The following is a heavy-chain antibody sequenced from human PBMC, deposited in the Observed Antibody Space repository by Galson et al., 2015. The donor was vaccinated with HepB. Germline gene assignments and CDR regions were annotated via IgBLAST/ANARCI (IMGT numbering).Heavy chain of an antibody. CDR3: AVRGGSSYGPYFDH. Sequence: SLRLSCAASGFTFSDHYMSWIRQAPGKGLEWLSYISSSGSDTDYSDSVKGRFTISRDDAKNSLYLQMNSLRVEDTAVYYCAVRGGSSYGPYFDHWGQGTLVTVSS. CDR2: ISSSGSDT. V-gene: IGHV3-11*06. CDR1: GFTFSDHY. D-gene: IGHD5-12*01. J-gene: IGHJ4*02.